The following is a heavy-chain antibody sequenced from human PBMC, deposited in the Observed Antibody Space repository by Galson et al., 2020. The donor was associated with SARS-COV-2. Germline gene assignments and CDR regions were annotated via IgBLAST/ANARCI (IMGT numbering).Heavy chain of an antibody. Sequence: ASVKVPCTATGYNFTTYFIHWMRQAPGHGLEWKGRINPNGGDTNFTQKFQGRVTMTRDTSISTVYMELSRLRSDNTAVYYCAKFYLNSGDDRVDYWGQGTLVTVSS. V-gene: IGHV1-2*06. CDR3: AKFYLNSGDDRVDY. D-gene: IGHD5-12*01. CDR2: INPNGGDT. CDR1: GYNFTTYF. J-gene: IGHJ4*02.